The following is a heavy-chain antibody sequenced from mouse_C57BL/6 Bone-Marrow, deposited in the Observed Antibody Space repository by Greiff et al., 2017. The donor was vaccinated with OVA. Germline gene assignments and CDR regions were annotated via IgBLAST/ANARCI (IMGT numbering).Heavy chain of an antibody. J-gene: IGHJ1*03. Sequence: VQLQQSGPGLVQPSQSLSITCTVSGFSLTSYGVHWVRQSPGKGLEWLGVIWRGGSTDYNAAFMSRLSITKDNSTSQVFFKMNSLQADDTAIYYCAKMRLTGTFYWYFDVWGTGTTVTVSS. CDR3: AKMRLTGTFYWYFDV. D-gene: IGHD4-1*01. V-gene: IGHV2-5*01. CDR1: GFSLTSYG. CDR2: IWRGGST.